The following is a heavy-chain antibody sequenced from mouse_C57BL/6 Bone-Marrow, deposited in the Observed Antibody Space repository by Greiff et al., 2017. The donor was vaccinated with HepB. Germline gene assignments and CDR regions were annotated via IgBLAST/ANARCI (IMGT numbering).Heavy chain of an antibody. CDR1: GFTFSDYY. D-gene: IGHD4-1*01. Sequence: EVQVVESGGGLVQPGGSLKLSCAASGFTFSDYYMYWVRQTPEKRLEWVAYISNGGGSTYYPDTVKGRFTISRDNAKNTLYLQMSRLKSEDTAMYYCASRGSGTGDWYFDVWGTGTTVTVSS. CDR2: ISNGGGST. CDR3: ASRGSGTGDWYFDV. V-gene: IGHV5-12*01. J-gene: IGHJ1*03.